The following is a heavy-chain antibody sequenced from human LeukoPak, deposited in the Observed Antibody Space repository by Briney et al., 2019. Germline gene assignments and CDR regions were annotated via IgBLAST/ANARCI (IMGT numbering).Heavy chain of an antibody. V-gene: IGHV3-11*05. CDR1: GSTFSDYY. Sequence: PGGSLRLSCAASGSTFSDYYMSWIRQAPGKGLEWVSYISSSSSYTNYADSVKGRFTISRDNAKNSLYLQMNSLRAEDTAVYYCARDRGFGELFFDYWGQGTLVTVSS. CDR3: ARDRGFGELFFDY. D-gene: IGHD3-10*01. J-gene: IGHJ4*02. CDR2: ISSSSSYT.